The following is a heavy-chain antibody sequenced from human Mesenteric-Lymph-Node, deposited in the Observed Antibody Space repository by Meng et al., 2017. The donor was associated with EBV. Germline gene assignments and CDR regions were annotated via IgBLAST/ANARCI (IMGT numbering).Heavy chain of an antibody. V-gene: IGHV4-61*01. CDR3: ARVDYTKSLPFDY. Sequence: QGQLQGAAPGLVKPSETLSLTCSVSGGSVSSGSYYWSWIRQPPGKGLEWIGYIYRTGSTDYNPSLNSRVSISIDTSKNQFSLRLTSVTAADTAVYYCARVDYTKSLPFDYWGRGTLVTVS. D-gene: IGHD2-2*02. J-gene: IGHJ4*02. CDR1: GGSVSSGSYY. CDR2: IYRTGST.